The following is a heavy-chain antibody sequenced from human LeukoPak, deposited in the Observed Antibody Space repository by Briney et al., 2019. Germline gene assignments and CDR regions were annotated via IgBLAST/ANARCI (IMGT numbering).Heavy chain of an antibody. V-gene: IGHV4-34*01. CDR2: INHSGST. CDR1: GGSFSGYY. J-gene: IGHJ5*02. CDR3: AKGLGGGDRA. D-gene: IGHD2-21*02. Sequence: PSETLSLTCAVYGGSFSGYYWSWIRQPPGKGLEWIGEINHSGSTNYNPSLKSRVTISVDTSKNQFSLKLSSVTAADTAVYYCAKGLGGGDRAWGQGTLVTVSS.